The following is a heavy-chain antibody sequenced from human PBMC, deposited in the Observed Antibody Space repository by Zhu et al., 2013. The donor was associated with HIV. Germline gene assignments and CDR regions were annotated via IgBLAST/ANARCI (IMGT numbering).Heavy chain of an antibody. CDR2: IYHSGST. D-gene: IGHD6-19*01. Sequence: QVQLQESGPGLVKPSQTLSLTCRVSGGSMSSGGYYWSWVRQHPGKGLEWIGYIYHSGSTSYNPSLKGRVTISLDMSDNRFSLNLNSVTAADTAVYYCATRTRPTLVAGHLDNWGQGILVTVSS. CDR1: GGSMSSGGYY. V-gene: IGHV4-31*03. J-gene: IGHJ4*02. CDR3: ATRTRPTLVAGHLDN.